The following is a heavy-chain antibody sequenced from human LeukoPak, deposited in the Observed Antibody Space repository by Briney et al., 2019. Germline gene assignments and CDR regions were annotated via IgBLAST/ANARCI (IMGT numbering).Heavy chain of an antibody. CDR3: AREQLLWFGEFRNYYYMDV. Sequence: ASVKVSCNASGYTFTGYYMHWVRQAPGQGLEWMGWINPNSGGTNYAQKFQGRVTMTRDTSISTAYMELSRLRSDDTAVYYCAREQLLWFGEFRNYYYMDVWGKGTTVTVSS. CDR2: INPNSGGT. D-gene: IGHD3-10*01. J-gene: IGHJ6*03. CDR1: GYTFTGYY. V-gene: IGHV1-2*02.